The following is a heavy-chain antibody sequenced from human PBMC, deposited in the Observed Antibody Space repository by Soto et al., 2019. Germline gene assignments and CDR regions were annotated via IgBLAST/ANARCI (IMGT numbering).Heavy chain of an antibody. CDR1: GFTFSSYD. D-gene: IGHD2-15*01. J-gene: IGHJ4*02. CDR3: ARALGDCSGGSCRYYFDY. V-gene: IGHV3-13*05. Sequence: GGSLRLSCAASGFTFSSYDMHWVRQAPGKGLEWVSAIGTAGDPYYPGSVKGRFTISRENAKNSLYLQMNSLRAGDTDVYYCARALGDCSGGSCRYYFDYWGQGTLVTVSS. CDR2: IGTAGDP.